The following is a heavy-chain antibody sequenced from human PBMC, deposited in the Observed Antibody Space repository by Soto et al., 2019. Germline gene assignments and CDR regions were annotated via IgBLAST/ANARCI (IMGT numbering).Heavy chain of an antibody. CDR1: GYTFTSYD. Sequence: QVQLVQSGAEVKKPGASVKVSCKASGYTFTSYDINWVRQATGQGLEWMGWMNPNSGNTGYAQKFQGRVTMTRNTSLSTSYMALSSLRSEDTAVYYCARRQGIAVDYDYWGQGTLVTVSS. D-gene: IGHD6-19*01. V-gene: IGHV1-8*01. CDR2: MNPNSGNT. CDR3: ARRQGIAVDYDY. J-gene: IGHJ4*02.